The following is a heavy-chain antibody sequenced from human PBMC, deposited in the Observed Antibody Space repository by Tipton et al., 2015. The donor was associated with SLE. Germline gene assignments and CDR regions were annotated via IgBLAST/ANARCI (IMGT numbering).Heavy chain of an antibody. J-gene: IGHJ1*01. CDR1: GGSISSYY. V-gene: IGHV4-59*08. CDR3: ARHHYSSSWYKYFQH. CDR2: IYDSGST. D-gene: IGHD6-13*01. Sequence: GSLRLSCTVSGGSISSYYWSWIRQPPGKGLEWIGYIYDSGSTNYNPSLKSRVTISVDTSKNQFSLKLSSVTAADTAVYYCARHHYSSSWYKYFQHWGQGTLVTVSS.